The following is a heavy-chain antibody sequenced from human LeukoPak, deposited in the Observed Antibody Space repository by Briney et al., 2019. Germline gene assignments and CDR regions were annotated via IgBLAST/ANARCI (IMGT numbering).Heavy chain of an antibody. CDR2: INPNSGGT. V-gene: IGHV1-2*02. CDR3: ARSITIFGVVTPLGY. Sequence: GALVKVSCKASGYTFTGYYMHWVRQAPGQGLEWMGWINPNSGGTNYAQKFQGRVIMTRDTSISTAYMELSRLRSDDTAVYYCARSITIFGVVTPLGYWGQGTLVTVSS. CDR1: GYTFTGYY. J-gene: IGHJ4*02. D-gene: IGHD3-3*01.